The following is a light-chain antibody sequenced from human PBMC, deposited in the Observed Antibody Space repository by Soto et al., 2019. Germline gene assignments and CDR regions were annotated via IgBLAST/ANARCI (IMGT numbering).Light chain of an antibody. CDR1: SSDVGGYNY. Sequence: QSVLTQPASVSGSPGQSITISCTGTSSDVGGYNYVSWYQHHPGKAPKLMIYDVSNRPSGVANRFSGSKSGNTASLTISGLQAEDEADYYCSLYASSITLVFGGGTKLTVL. CDR3: SLYASSITLV. J-gene: IGLJ2*01. CDR2: DVS. V-gene: IGLV2-14*03.